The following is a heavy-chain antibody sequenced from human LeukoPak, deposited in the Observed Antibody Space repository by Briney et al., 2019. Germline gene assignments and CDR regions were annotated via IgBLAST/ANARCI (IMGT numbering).Heavy chain of an antibody. CDR2: IYYTGSN. CDR3: ARGKSQRSPLDAFDI. Sequence: SETLSLTCTVSGGSISSSSYYWGWIRQPPGKGLEWIGSIYYTGSNNYSPSLKSRVTMSVDTSKSQFSLRLSSVTATDTAVYYCARGKSQRSPLDAFDIWGQGTMVTVSS. D-gene: IGHD1-26*01. V-gene: IGHV4-39*07. J-gene: IGHJ3*02. CDR1: GGSISSSSYY.